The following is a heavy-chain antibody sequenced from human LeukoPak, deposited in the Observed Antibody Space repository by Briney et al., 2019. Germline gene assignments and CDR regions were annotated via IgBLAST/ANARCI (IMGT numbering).Heavy chain of an antibody. CDR2: IYPGDSDA. V-gene: IGHV5-51*01. CDR3: ARHSPVAGSYWYFDL. CDR1: GYSFTNYW. J-gene: IGHJ2*01. D-gene: IGHD6-19*01. Sequence: GESLKISCKGSGYSFTNYWIGWVRQMPGKGLEWMGIIYPGDSDARYSPSFQGQVTISVDKSISTAYVQWSGLKASDSAMYYCARHSPVAGSYWYFDLWGRGTLVTVSS.